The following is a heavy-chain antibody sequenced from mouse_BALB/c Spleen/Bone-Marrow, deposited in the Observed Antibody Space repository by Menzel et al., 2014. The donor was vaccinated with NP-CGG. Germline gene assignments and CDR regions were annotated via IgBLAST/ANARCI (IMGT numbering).Heavy chain of an antibody. CDR1: GYTFTDYV. CDR3: ARSGAVYYFDY. Sequence: QVQLKESGPGLVKPGASVKMSCKASGYTFTDYVISWVKQRTGQGLEWIGEIYPGSGSTYYNEKFKGKATLTADKSSNTAYMQLSSLTPEDSAVYFCARSGAVYYFDYWGQGTTLTVSS. D-gene: IGHD3-1*01. CDR2: IYPGSGST. J-gene: IGHJ2*01. V-gene: IGHV1-77*01.